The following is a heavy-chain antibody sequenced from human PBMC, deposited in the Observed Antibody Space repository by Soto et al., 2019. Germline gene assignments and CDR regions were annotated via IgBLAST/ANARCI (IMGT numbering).Heavy chain of an antibody. CDR1: GFTFSSYS. V-gene: IGHV3-21*01. CDR3: ARDPRDIVVVVAAFGWFDP. CDR2: ISSSSSYI. J-gene: IGHJ5*02. Sequence: EVQLVESGGGMVNPGGSLRLSCAASGFTFSSYSMNWVRQAPGKGLEWVSSISSSSSYIYYADSVKGRFTISRDNAKNSLYLQMNSLRAEDTAVYYCARDPRDIVVVVAAFGWFDPWGQGTLVTVSS. D-gene: IGHD2-15*01.